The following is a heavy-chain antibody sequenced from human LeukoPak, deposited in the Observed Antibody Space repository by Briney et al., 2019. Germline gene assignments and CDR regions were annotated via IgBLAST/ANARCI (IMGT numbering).Heavy chain of an antibody. D-gene: IGHD1-7*01. CDR3: ARDLGDGTPFDY. CDR1: GFTFSSYW. V-gene: IGHV3-74*01. CDR2: ITNDGSST. J-gene: IGHJ4*02. Sequence: QPGGSLRLSCAASGFTFSSYWMHWVRQVPGKGLVWVSRITNDGSSTGDADSVKGRFTISRDNAKNTLYLQMNSLRVEDTAVYYCARDLGDGTPFDYWGQGTLVTVSS.